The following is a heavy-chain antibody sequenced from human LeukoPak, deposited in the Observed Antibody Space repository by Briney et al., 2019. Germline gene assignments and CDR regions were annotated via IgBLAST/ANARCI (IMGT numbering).Heavy chain of an antibody. Sequence: SETLSLTCAVYGGSFSGYYWSWIRQPPGKGLEWIGEINHSGSTNYNPSLKSRVTISVDMSKNQFSLKLSSVTAADTAVYYCARGRIAAADAFDIWGQGTMVTVSS. CDR3: ARGRIAAADAFDI. V-gene: IGHV4-34*01. CDR2: INHSGST. CDR1: GGSFSGYY. D-gene: IGHD6-13*01. J-gene: IGHJ3*02.